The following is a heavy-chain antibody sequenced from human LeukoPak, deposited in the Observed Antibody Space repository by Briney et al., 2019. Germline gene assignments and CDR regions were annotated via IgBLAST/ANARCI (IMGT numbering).Heavy chain of an antibody. V-gene: IGHV1-2*02. CDR3: AREFVAVAGTRYFQH. CDR2: INPNSGGT. CDR1: GYTFTGYY. Sequence: GASVKVSCKASGYTFTGYYMHWVRQAHGQGLEWMGWINPNSGGTNYAQKFQGRVTMTRDTSISTAYMELSRLRSDDTAVYYCAREFVAVAGTRYFQHWGQGTLVTVSS. D-gene: IGHD6-19*01. J-gene: IGHJ1*01.